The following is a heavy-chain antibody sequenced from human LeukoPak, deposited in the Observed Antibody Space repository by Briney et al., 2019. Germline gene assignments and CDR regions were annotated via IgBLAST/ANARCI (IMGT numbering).Heavy chain of an antibody. Sequence: GGSLRLSCAASGFTFSSYAVHWVRQAPGKGLEWVAVISYDGSSKYYADSVKGRFTISRDNSKNTLYLQVNSLRAEDTAVYHCARIGYSSSSFDYWGQGTLVTVSS. D-gene: IGHD6-13*01. CDR3: ARIGYSSSSFDY. V-gene: IGHV3-30-3*01. J-gene: IGHJ4*02. CDR1: GFTFSSYA. CDR2: ISYDGSSK.